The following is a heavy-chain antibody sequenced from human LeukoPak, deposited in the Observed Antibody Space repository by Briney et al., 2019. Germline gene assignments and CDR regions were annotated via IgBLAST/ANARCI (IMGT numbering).Heavy chain of an antibody. Sequence: SETLSLTCAVYGGSFSGYYWSWIRQPPGKGLEWIGSIYYSGSTYYNPSLKSRVTISVDTSKNQFSLKLTSVTAADTAVYYCARLQGWLDPWGQGTLVTVSS. J-gene: IGHJ5*02. CDR2: IYYSGST. CDR3: ARLQGWLDP. V-gene: IGHV4-34*01. CDR1: GGSFSGYY.